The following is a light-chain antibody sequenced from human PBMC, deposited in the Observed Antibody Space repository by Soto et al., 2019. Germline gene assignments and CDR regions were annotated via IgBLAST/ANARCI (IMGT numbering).Light chain of an antibody. J-gene: IGLJ1*01. Sequence: QSVLTQPPSASGTPGQRVTISCSGSSPNIGSHTVNWYQQFPGTAPKLLIFTDNQRPSGVPDRLSGSKSGTSASLVVSGLQSEDEADYYCAAWDERLNGFYVFGTGTKLTVL. V-gene: IGLV1-44*01. CDR1: SPNIGSHT. CDR3: AAWDERLNGFYV. CDR2: TDN.